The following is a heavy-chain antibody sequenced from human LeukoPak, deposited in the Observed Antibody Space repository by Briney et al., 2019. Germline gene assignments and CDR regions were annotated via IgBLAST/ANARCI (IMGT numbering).Heavy chain of an antibody. CDR3: ARGRYYMDV. Sequence: GGSLRLSCAASGLTFSSYSMNWVRQAPGKGLEWVSYISSSSSTIYYADSVKGRFTISRDNAKNSLYLQMNSLRAQDTAVYYCARGRYYMDVWGKGTTVTVSS. V-gene: IGHV3-48*01. J-gene: IGHJ6*03. CDR1: GLTFSSYS. CDR2: ISSSSSTI.